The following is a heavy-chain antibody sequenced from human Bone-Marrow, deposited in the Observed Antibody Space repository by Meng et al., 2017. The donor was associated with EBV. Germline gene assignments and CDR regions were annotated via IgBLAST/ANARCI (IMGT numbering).Heavy chain of an antibody. V-gene: IGHV4-34*01. Sequence: VQLQQVGAGRVTPSQTLSLTCAVYGGSFMCYYWCWIRLPTWKWLEWIGEINHSGSTNYNPSLKGRVTILVDTSKNQFSLKLISVTAADTDVYYCARRGDYGDTRVSDYWGQGTLVTVSS. CDR3: ARRGDYGDTRVSDY. CDR1: GGSFMCYY. D-gene: IGHD4-17*01. CDR2: INHSGST. J-gene: IGHJ4*02.